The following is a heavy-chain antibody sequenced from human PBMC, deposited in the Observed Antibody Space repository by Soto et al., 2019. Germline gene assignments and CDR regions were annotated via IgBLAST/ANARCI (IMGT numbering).Heavy chain of an antibody. CDR1: GFAFSRYS. V-gene: IGHV3-21*01. Sequence: GGSLRLSCAASGFAFSRYSMNWVRQAPGKGLEWVSSISSTTNYIYYADSMKGRFTVSRDNAKNSVYLDMNSLSAEDTAVYYCARESEDLTSNFDYWGQGTLVTVSS. CDR2: ISSTTNYI. CDR3: ARESEDLTSNFDY. J-gene: IGHJ4*02.